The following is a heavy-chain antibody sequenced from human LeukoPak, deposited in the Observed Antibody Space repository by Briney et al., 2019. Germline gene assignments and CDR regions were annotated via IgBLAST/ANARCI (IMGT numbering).Heavy chain of an antibody. D-gene: IGHD4-17*01. V-gene: IGHV1-18*01. J-gene: IGHJ4*02. CDR1: GGTFSSYA. CDR3: ARAGATVTTNFDN. Sequence: ASVKVSCKASGGTFSSYAISWVRQAPGQGLEWMGWISAKNGDTNYAQKFQGRVTMTTDTSTSTAYMDLRSLRPDDTAVYYCARAGATVTTNFDNWGQGTLVTVSS. CDR2: ISAKNGDT.